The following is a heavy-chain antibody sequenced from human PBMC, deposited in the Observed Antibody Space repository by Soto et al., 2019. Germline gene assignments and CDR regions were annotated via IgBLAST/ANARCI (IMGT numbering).Heavy chain of an antibody. V-gene: IGHV3-74*01. D-gene: IGHD2-15*01. CDR1: GFTFSSYW. Sequence: EVHLVESGGGLVQPGGSLRLSCAASGFTFSSYWMHWARQAPGKGLVWLSSIDGVGTVIPHADSVKGRFTVSRDNVNNTLYLQMNRLRAENTAVYYYVRYVCGGSLGKVLDYWGQGTPVTVSS. CDR2: IDGVGTVI. J-gene: IGHJ4*02. CDR3: VRYVCGGSLGKVLDY.